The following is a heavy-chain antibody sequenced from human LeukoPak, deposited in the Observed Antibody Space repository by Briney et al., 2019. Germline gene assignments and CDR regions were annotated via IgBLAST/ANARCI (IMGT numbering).Heavy chain of an antibody. V-gene: IGHV1-8*01. CDR3: ARVRQSSGWMVAY. CDR1: GYTFTSYD. J-gene: IGHJ4*02. Sequence: ASVKVSCKASGYTFTSYDINWVRQATGQGLEWMGWMNPNSGNTDYAQKFQGRVTMTRNTSISTAYMELSSLRSEDTAVYYCARVRQSSGWMVAYWGQGTLVTVSS. D-gene: IGHD6-19*01. CDR2: MNPNSGNT.